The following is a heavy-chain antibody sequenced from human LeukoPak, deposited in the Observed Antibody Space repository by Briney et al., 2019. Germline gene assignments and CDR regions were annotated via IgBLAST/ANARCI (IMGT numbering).Heavy chain of an antibody. CDR3: SIQRITMVQRVRGPPGFDY. J-gene: IGHJ4*02. CDR2: ISAYNGNT. CDR1: GYTFTSYG. D-gene: IGHD3-10*01. V-gene: IGHV1-18*01. Sequence: ASVKVSCKASGYTFTSYGISWVRQAPGQGLEWMGWISAYNGNTNYAQTPQGRVTMTTDTSTSTAYLELRSLSSAATAVYYYSIQRITMVQRVRGPPGFDYWGQGTLVTVSS.